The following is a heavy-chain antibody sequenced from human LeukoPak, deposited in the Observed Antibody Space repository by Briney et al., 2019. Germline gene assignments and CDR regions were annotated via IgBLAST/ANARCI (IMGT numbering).Heavy chain of an antibody. CDR2: IDSDGSAT. Sequence: GGSLRLSCAASGFTFSSYWMSWVRQAPGKGLMWVSQIDSDGSATSCADPVKGRCTISRDNAKNMLYLEMNSLRVEDTAVYFCTRDHGLDVWGQGTTVTVSS. CDR3: TRDHGLDV. J-gene: IGHJ6*02. CDR1: GFTFSSYW. V-gene: IGHV3-74*01.